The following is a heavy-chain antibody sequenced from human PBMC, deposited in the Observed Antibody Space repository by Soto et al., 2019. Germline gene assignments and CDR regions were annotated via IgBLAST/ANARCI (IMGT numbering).Heavy chain of an antibody. J-gene: IGHJ4*02. CDR3: ARWIRSLDLDF. CDR2: IHHDGSNT. D-gene: IGHD2-2*03. Sequence: QVQLVESGGGVVQPGTSLRLSCAASGFTFSTYGMHWVRQAPGKGLEWVASIHHDGSNTSYADTAKGRCTVSKDNSKTTLFLQMDSLRVGDTAVYFCARWIRSLDLDFWGQGTRLIVSS. CDR1: GFTFSTYG. V-gene: IGHV3-33*01.